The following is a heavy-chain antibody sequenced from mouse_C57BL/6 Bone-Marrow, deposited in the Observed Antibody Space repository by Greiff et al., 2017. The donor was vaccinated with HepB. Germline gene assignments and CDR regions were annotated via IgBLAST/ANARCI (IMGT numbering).Heavy chain of an antibody. D-gene: IGHD1-1*02. CDR1: GYTFTDYT. J-gene: IGHJ3*01. CDR2: INPNIGGT. V-gene: IGHV1-18*01. CDR3: VRGRWYY. Sequence: VQLQQSGPELVKPGASVRISCKTSGYTFTDYTIHWVKQSHGKTLEWIGRINPNIGGTNSNQKFEGKATLTLDMSSSTAYMELRSPTSEDSAVYYCVRGRWYYWGQGTLVTVSA.